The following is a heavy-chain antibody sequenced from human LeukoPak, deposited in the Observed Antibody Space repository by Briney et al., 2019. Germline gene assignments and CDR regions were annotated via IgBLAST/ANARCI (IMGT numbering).Heavy chain of an antibody. Sequence: GASVKVSCKASGGTFSSYAISWVRQAPGQGLEWMGGIIPIFGTANYAQKFQGRVTITTDESTSTAYMELSSLRSEDTAVYYCAYSTLGYCSGGSCPFPNSWGQGTMATVSS. CDR2: IIPIFGTA. CDR1: GGTFSSYA. CDR3: AYSTLGYCSGGSCPFPNS. V-gene: IGHV1-69*05. J-gene: IGHJ3*01. D-gene: IGHD2-15*01.